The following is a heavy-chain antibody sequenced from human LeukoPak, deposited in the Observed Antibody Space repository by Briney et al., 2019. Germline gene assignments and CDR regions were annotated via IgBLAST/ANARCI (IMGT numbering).Heavy chain of an antibody. Sequence: SETLSLTCTVSGGSISSHYWSWIRQPPGKGLEWIGYIYYSGSTNYNPSLKSRVTISVDTSKNQFSLKLSSVTAADTAVYYCARVGAARRIYYYYYYMDVWGKGTTVTVSS. V-gene: IGHV4-59*11. D-gene: IGHD6-6*01. J-gene: IGHJ6*03. CDR3: ARVGAARRIYYYYYYMDV. CDR1: GGSISSHY. CDR2: IYYSGST.